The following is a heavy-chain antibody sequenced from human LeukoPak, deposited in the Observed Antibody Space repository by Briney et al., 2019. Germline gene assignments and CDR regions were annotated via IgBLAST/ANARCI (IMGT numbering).Heavy chain of an antibody. CDR1: GFTFSSYS. J-gene: IGHJ5*02. Sequence: PGGSLRLSCAASGFTFSSYSMNWVRQAPGKGLEWISYISSSSNIYYADSVKGRFTISRDNSKNTLYLQMNSLRAEDTAVYYCAKDGDYYYGSGRSWFDPWGQGTLVTVSS. D-gene: IGHD3-10*01. V-gene: IGHV3-48*01. CDR2: ISSSSNI. CDR3: AKDGDYYYGSGRSWFDP.